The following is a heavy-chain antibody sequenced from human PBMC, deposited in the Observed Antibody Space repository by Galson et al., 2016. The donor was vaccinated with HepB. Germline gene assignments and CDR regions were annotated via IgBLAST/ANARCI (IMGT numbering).Heavy chain of an antibody. J-gene: IGHJ4*02. Sequence: SLRLSCAVSGFNVYNNYMSWVRQAPGKGLEWVSVIYTGGSTFYANSVKGRFTISRDNSKNTLYLQMNSLRAEDTAVYYCARESPLYYSSWYDYWGQGTLVTVSS. CDR3: ARESPLYYSSWYDY. CDR1: GFNVYNNY. CDR2: IYTGGST. V-gene: IGHV3-53*01. D-gene: IGHD3-10*01.